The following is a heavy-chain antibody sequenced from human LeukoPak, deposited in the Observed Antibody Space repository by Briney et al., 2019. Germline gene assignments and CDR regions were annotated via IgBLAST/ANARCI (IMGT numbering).Heavy chain of an antibody. J-gene: IGHJ4*02. Sequence: GGSLRLSCAASGFTFSTYWMSWVRQAPGKGLEWVANMKQDGSEKYYVDSVKGRFTISRDNAKNSLCLQMNSLRAEDTAVYYCASGGGWALGSLWGQGTLVTVSS. V-gene: IGHV3-7*05. D-gene: IGHD6-19*01. CDR2: MKQDGSEK. CDR1: GFTFSTYW. CDR3: ASGGGWALGSL.